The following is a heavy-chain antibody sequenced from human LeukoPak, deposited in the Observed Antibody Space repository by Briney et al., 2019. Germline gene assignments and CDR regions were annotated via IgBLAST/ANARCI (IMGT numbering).Heavy chain of an antibody. Sequence: PGGSLRLSCAASGFTFSSYGMHWVRQAPGKGLEWVSYISSSSSTIFYADSVKGRFTISRDNAKNSLYLQMHSLRDEDTAVYYCARAWYSWGYYFDYWGQGTLVTVSS. J-gene: IGHJ4*02. V-gene: IGHV3-48*02. CDR3: ARAWYSWGYYFDY. D-gene: IGHD1-26*01. CDR1: GFTFSSYG. CDR2: ISSSSSTI.